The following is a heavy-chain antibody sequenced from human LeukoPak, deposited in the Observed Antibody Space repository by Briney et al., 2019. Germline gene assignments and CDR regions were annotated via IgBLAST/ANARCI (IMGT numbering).Heavy chain of an antibody. D-gene: IGHD3-10*01. CDR2: VNSDGSNT. V-gene: IGHV3-74*01. Sequence: GGSLRLSCAASGFTFSANWMHCVRQAPGKGLVWVSRVNSDGSNTIYADSVKGRFTISRDNAKNTLYLQMNSLRAEDTAVYYCATSYFGSVYWGQGTLVTVSS. CDR1: GFTFSANW. J-gene: IGHJ4*02. CDR3: ATSYFGSVY.